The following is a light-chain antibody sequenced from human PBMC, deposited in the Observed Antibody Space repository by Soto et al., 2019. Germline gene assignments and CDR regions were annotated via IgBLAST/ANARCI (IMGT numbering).Light chain of an antibody. Sequence: SALTQPPSASGTPGQRVAFSCSGSSSNIGANTVNWYQQLPGAAPKLLIYSHSQRPSGVPDRFSGSKSGTSASLAISGLQSDDEADYYCAAWGDSLNGYVFGTGTKVTVL. V-gene: IGLV1-44*01. CDR1: SSNIGANT. CDR3: AAWGDSLNGYV. J-gene: IGLJ1*01. CDR2: SHS.